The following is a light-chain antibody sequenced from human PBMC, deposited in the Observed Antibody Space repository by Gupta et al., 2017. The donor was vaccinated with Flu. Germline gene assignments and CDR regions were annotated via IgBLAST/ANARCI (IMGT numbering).Light chain of an antibody. CDR3: SSYTSSSTEV. CDR2: EVS. J-gene: IGLJ2*01. Sequence: QSALTQPASVSGSPGQSITIFCTGTSSDVGGYNYVSWYQQHPGKAPKLMIDEVSNRPSGVSNRFSGSKSGNTASLTISGLQAEDEADYYCSSYTSSSTEVFGGGTKLTVL. CDR1: SSDVGGYNY. V-gene: IGLV2-14*01.